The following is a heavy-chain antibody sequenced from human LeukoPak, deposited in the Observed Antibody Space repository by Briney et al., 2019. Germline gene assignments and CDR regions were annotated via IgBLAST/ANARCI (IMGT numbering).Heavy chain of an antibody. V-gene: IGHV1-2*02. J-gene: IGHJ4*02. CDR3: ARVGYDFWSGYPYYFDY. CDR2: INPNSGGT. D-gene: IGHD3-3*01. CDR1: GYTFTGYY. Sequence: GASVKVSCKASGYTFTGYYMHWVRQAPGQGLEWMGWINPNSGGTNYAQKFQGRVTMTRDTSISTAYMERSRLRSDDTAVYYCARVGYDFWSGYPYYFDYWGQGTLVTVSS.